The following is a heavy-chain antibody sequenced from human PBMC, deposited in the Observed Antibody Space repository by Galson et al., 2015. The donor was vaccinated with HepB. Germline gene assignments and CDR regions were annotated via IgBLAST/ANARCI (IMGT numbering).Heavy chain of an antibody. D-gene: IGHD1-14*01. Sequence: SLRLSCAASGFSFNNYAMTWVRQAPGKGLEWVSAISGSGGSKYYADSVKGRFTISRDNSKTTLYLQMNSLRAEDTAVYYCATREPDYWGQGTLVTVSS. CDR3: ATREPDY. CDR1: GFSFNNYA. V-gene: IGHV3-23*01. CDR2: ISGSGGSK. J-gene: IGHJ4*02.